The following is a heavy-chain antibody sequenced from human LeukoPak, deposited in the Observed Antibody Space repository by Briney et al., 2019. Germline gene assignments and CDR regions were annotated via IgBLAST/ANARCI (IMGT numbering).Heavy chain of an antibody. CDR1: GYTFTGYY. Sequence: GASVKVSCKASGYTFTGYYMHWVRQAPGQGLEWMGWINPNSGGTNYAQKFQGRVTMTRDTSISTAYMELSRLRSDDTAVYYCARDPPAAITYYGVDVWGQGTTVTVSS. CDR3: ARDPPAAITYYGVDV. V-gene: IGHV1-2*02. J-gene: IGHJ6*02. CDR2: INPNSGGT. D-gene: IGHD2-2*01.